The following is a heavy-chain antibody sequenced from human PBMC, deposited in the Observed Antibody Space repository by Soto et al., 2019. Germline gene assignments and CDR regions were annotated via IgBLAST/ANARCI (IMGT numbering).Heavy chain of an antibody. Sequence: PGGSLRLSCAASGFIFSSYAMSWVRQAPGKGLEWVSAISGSGGSTYYADSVKGRFAMSRDTSESTLYLQMNSLGAEDTAAYYCAPHVSCSGGSCQYDAFAIRGQGTMVTVSS. CDR3: APHVSCSGGSCQYDAFAI. V-gene: IGHV3-23*01. J-gene: IGHJ3*02. CDR2: ISGSGGST. CDR1: GFIFSSYA. D-gene: IGHD2-15*01.